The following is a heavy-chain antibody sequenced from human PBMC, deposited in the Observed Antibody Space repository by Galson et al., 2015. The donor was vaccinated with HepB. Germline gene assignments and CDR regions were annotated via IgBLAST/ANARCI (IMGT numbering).Heavy chain of an antibody. CDR1: GFTFSKYK. CDR2: ISYDGSNK. D-gene: IGHD3-3*01. V-gene: IGHV3-30*04. CDR3: AREGYHFRNGYYDYYYAMDV. Sequence: SLRLSCAASGFTFSKYKIYWVRQTPGKGLEWVAVISYDGSNKDYADSVKGRFTISRDNSKDTLYLEMNSLRTEDTAVYYCAREGYHFRNGYYDYYYAMDVWGQGATVTVSS. J-gene: IGHJ6*02.